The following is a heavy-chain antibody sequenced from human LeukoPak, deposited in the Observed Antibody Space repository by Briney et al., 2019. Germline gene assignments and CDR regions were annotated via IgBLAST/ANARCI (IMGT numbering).Heavy chain of an antibody. D-gene: IGHD3-3*01. CDR2: INRGGSPI. CDR1: GFTFSSYS. CDR3: TRVSWRGEIY. J-gene: IGHJ4*02. Sequence: GGSLRLSCAASGFTFSSYSMNWVRQAPGKGLEWVSSINRGGSPIYYADSVRGRFTTSRDNAKKSLFLQMNSLRAEDTAVYYCTRVSWRGEIYWGQGTLVSVSS. V-gene: IGHV3-48*04.